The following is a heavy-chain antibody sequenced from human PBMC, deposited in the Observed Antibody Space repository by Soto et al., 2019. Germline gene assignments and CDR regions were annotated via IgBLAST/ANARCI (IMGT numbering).Heavy chain of an antibody. CDR2: ISWDGGRA. CDR3: ARVSCDVLTGQQLYFDH. Sequence: RRLSCAASGFSFEDYTMHWVRHTAVKGPERISLISWDGGRALYSDSVKGRFIISRDNSKNSLYLQMNSLTTEDTALYFCARVSCDVLTGQQLYFDHWGQGTLVTVSS. J-gene: IGHJ4*02. V-gene: IGHV3-43*01. CDR1: GFSFEDYT. D-gene: IGHD3-9*01.